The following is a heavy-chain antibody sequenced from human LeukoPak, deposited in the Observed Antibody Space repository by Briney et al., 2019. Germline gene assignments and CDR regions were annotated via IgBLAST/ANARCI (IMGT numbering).Heavy chain of an antibody. CDR1: GGTFSSYA. CDR2: IIPIFGTA. V-gene: IGHV1-69*01. Sequence: SVKVSCKASGGTFSSYAISLVRQAPGQGLEWMGGIIPIFGTANYAQKFQGRVTITADESTSTAYMELSSLRSEDTAVYYCARDSGYGYNYLDYWGQGTLVTVSS. D-gene: IGHD5-24*01. CDR3: ARDSGYGYNYLDY. J-gene: IGHJ4*02.